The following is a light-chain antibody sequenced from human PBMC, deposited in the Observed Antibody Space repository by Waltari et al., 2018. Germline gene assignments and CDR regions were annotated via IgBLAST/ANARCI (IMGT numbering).Light chain of an antibody. Sequence: DIQMTQSPSTLSASVGDRVTITCRASQSISSWLAWYQQKPGKAPKLRIYDASRLESGVPSRFSGSGSGTEFTLTISSLQPDDFATYYCQQYNSYSAFGQGTKVEIK. CDR2: DAS. V-gene: IGKV1-5*01. CDR3: QQYNSYSA. J-gene: IGKJ1*01. CDR1: QSISSW.